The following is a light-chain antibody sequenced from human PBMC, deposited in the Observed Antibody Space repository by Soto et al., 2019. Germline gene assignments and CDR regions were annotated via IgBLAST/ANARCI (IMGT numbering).Light chain of an antibody. CDR2: ETS. CDR3: QQYNSYSPGT. J-gene: IGKJ1*01. Sequence: DIQLTQTPSTLSASIGYRLTITSRASQSLSGWLAWYQQTPGKAPKLLXYETSSLEDGVPSRFTGSGSGTELTLTISSLQTDDFANYYCQQYNSYSPGTFGQGTKVDIK. CDR1: QSLSGW. V-gene: IGKV1-5*03.